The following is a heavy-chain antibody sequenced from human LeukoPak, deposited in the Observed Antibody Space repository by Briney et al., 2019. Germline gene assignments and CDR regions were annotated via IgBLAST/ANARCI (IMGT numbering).Heavy chain of an antibody. V-gene: IGHV3-23*01. CDR1: GFTFSSYA. CDR2: ISGSGGST. CDR3: AKDGEYYYGSGSYYSDAFDI. J-gene: IGHJ3*02. Sequence: GGSLRLSCAASGFTFSSYAMSWVRQAPGKGLEWVSAISGSGGSTYYADSVKGRFTISRDNSKNTLYLQMNSLRAEDTAVYYCAKDGEYYYGSGSYYSDAFDIWGQGTMVTVSS. D-gene: IGHD3-10*01.